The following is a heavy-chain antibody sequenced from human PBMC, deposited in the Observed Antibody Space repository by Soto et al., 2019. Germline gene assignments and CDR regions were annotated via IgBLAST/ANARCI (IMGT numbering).Heavy chain of an antibody. CDR2: INHSGST. CDR3: ARGIFGTYYYDSSGYYYPY. CDR1: GGSFSGYY. J-gene: IGHJ4*02. V-gene: IGHV4-34*01. D-gene: IGHD3-22*01. Sequence: SETLSLTCAVYGGSFSGYYWSWIRQPPGKGLEWIGEINHSGSTNYNPSLKSRVTISVDTSKNQFSLKLSSVTAADTAVHYCARGIFGTYYYDSSGYYYPYWGQGTLVTVSS.